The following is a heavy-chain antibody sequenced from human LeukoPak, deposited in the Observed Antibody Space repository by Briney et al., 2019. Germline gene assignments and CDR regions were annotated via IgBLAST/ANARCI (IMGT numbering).Heavy chain of an antibody. V-gene: IGHV3-23*01. D-gene: IGHD3-22*01. Sequence: SGGSLRLSCAASGFTFSSYAMSWVRQAPGKGLEWVSAISGSGGSTYYADSVKGRFTISRDNSKNTLYLQMNSLRAEDTAVYYCAKVGKAYYDSSGYYYWGQGTLVTVSS. CDR2: ISGSGGST. CDR1: GFTFSSYA. CDR3: AKVGKAYYDSSGYYY. J-gene: IGHJ4*02.